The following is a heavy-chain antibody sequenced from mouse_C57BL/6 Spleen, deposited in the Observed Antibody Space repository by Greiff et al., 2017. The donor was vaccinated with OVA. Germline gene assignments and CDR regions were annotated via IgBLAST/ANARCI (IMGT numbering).Heavy chain of an antibody. CDR3: AREGYYGSWFAY. J-gene: IGHJ3*01. CDR1: GYTFTDYY. D-gene: IGHD1-2*01. Sequence: VQLQQSGPELVKPGASVKISCKASGYTFTDYYMNWVKQSHGKSLEWIGDINPNNGGTSYNQKFKGKATLTVDKSSSTAYMELRSLTSEDSAVYYCAREGYYGSWFAYWGQGTLVTVSA. CDR2: INPNNGGT. V-gene: IGHV1-26*01.